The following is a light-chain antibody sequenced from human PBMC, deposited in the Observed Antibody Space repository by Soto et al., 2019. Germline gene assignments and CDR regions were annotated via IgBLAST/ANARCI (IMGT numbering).Light chain of an antibody. CDR3: SSYAGSNNPLFV. CDR2: EVT. V-gene: IGLV2-8*01. J-gene: IGLJ1*01. CDR1: SSDFGGFNY. Sequence: QSVLTQPPSASGSPGQSITMSCTGTSSDFGGFNYVSWHQQHPGKAPKVIIYEVTKRPSGVPDRFSGSKSANTASLTVSGLQAEDEADYYCSSYAGSNNPLFVFGTGTKVTVL.